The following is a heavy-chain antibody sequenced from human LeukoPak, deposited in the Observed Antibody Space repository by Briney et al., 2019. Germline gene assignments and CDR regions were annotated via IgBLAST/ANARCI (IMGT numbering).Heavy chain of an antibody. J-gene: IGHJ4*02. D-gene: IGHD3-10*01. Sequence: SETLSLTCTVSGGSISSYYWSWIRQPPGKGLEWIGYIYYSGSTNYNPSLKSRVTISVDTSKNQSSLKLSSVTAADTAVYYCAREGHYYGSGSYWTIDYWGQGTLVTVSS. CDR2: IYYSGST. V-gene: IGHV4-59*01. CDR3: AREGHYYGSGSYWTIDY. CDR1: GGSISSYY.